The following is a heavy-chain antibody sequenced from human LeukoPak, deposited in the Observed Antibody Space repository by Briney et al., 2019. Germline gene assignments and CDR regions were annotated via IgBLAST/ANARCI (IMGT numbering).Heavy chain of an antibody. J-gene: IGHJ4*02. Sequence: PGGSLRLSCAASGFTFSSYGTHWVRQAPGKGLEWVAFIRYDGSNKYYADSVKGRFTISRDNSKNTLYLQMNSLRAEDTAVYYCAKDRYSGSYHFDYWGQGTLVTVSS. CDR2: IRYDGSNK. D-gene: IGHD1-26*01. CDR1: GFTFSSYG. V-gene: IGHV3-30*02. CDR3: AKDRYSGSYHFDY.